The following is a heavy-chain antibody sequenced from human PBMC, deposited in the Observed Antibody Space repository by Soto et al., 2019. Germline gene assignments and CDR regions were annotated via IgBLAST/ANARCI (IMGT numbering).Heavy chain of an antibody. CDR1: GYTFTSYG. J-gene: IGHJ6*02. D-gene: IGHD3-9*01. V-gene: IGHV1-18*04. CDR2: ISAYNGNT. Sequence: GASVKVSCKASGYTFTSYGISWVRQAPGQGLEWMGWISAYNGNTNYAQKLQGRVTMTTDTSTSTAYMELRSLRSDDTAVYYCARLYHYDIVTGYMHYYGMDVWGQGTTVTVS. CDR3: ARLYHYDIVTGYMHYYGMDV.